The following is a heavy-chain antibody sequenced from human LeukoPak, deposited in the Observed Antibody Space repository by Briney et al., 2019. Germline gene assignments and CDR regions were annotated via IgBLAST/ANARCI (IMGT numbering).Heavy chain of an antibody. CDR3: IRDLGGRSGH. D-gene: IGHD1-26*01. V-gene: IGHV3-74*01. CDR2: SNEDGSTT. CDR1: GFTFSSNW. J-gene: IGHJ4*02. Sequence: GGSLRLSCAASGFTFSSNWMHWVRQAPGKGLVWVSRSNEDGSTTNYVDSVKGRFTISRDNAKNTLYLQMNSLTAEDTAVYYCIRDLGGRSGHWGQGTLVTVSS.